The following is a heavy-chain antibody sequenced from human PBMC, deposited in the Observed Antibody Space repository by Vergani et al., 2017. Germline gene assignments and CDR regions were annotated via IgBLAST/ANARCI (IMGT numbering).Heavy chain of an antibody. CDR2: IYHSGST. Sequence: QVQLQESGPGLVKPSETLSLTCTVSGYSISSGYYWGWIRQPPGKGLEWIGSIYHSGSTYYNPSLKSRVTISVDTSKNQFSLKLSSVTAADTAVYYCARVVGGWSGYYRLGWFDPWGQGTLVTVSS. J-gene: IGHJ5*02. V-gene: IGHV4-38-2*02. CDR3: ARVVGGWSGYYRLGWFDP. D-gene: IGHD3-3*01. CDR1: GYSISSGYY.